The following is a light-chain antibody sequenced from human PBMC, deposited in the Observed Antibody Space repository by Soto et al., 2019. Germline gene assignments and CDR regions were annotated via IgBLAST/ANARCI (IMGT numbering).Light chain of an antibody. J-gene: IGKJ3*01. CDR3: QQYNNWPTFT. CDR2: GAS. V-gene: IGKV3-15*01. CDR1: QSVSSN. Sequence: EIVMTQSPATLSVSPGERATLSCRASQSVSSNLAWYQQKPGQTPRLLIYGASTRATGIPARFSGSGSGTEFTLTIGSLQSEDFAVSYCQQYNNWPTFTFGPGTKVDIK.